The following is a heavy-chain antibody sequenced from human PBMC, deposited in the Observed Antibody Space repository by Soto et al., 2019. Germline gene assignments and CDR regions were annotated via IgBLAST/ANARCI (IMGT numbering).Heavy chain of an antibody. V-gene: IGHV3-30*18. Sequence: GGSLRLSCAASGFTFSSYGMHWVRQAPGKGLEWVAVISYDGSNKYYADALKGRFTISRDTSKNTLYLQMNSLRAEDTAVSYCAKDPAYYSNYYYYYMDVWGKGTTVTVSS. D-gene: IGHD4-4*01. CDR1: GFTFSSYG. CDR2: ISYDGSNK. J-gene: IGHJ6*03. CDR3: AKDPAYYSNYYYYYMDV.